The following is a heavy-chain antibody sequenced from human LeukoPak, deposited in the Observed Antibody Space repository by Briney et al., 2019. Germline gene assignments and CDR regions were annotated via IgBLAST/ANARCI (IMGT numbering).Heavy chain of an antibody. CDR1: GFTFSIYW. Sequence: GGSLRLSCAASGFTFSIYWMSWVRQAPGKGLEWVANIKQDGSEKYYVDSVKGRFTISRDNSKNTLYLQMNSLRAEDTAVYYCAKEVWAEGRYFDYWGQGTLVTVSS. CDR3: AKEVWAEGRYFDY. J-gene: IGHJ4*02. V-gene: IGHV3-7*01. D-gene: IGHD6-19*01. CDR2: IKQDGSEK.